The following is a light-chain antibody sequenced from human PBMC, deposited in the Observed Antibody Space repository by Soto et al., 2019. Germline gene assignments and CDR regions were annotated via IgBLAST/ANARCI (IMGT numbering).Light chain of an antibody. V-gene: IGKV1-8*01. CDR1: QDISTY. CDR2: SAS. CDR3: QQYYTSPPLT. J-gene: IGKJ4*01. Sequence: IRMTQSPASLSASTGDRVTITCRASQDISTYLVWYQQKPGKAPELLIYSASTLQSGVPSRFSGSGSGTDFTLTISRLLSEDFATYYCQQYYTSPPLTFGGGTKVEIK.